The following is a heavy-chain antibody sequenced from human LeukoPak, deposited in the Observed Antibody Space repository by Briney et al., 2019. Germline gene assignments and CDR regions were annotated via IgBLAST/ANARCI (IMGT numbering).Heavy chain of an antibody. J-gene: IGHJ4*02. CDR2: ISSSSSYT. D-gene: IGHD1-26*01. CDR1: GFTFSSYS. CDR3: AKNPGGGAADRIDY. V-gene: IGHV3-21*04. Sequence: GGSLRLSCAASGFTFSSYSMNWVRQAPGKGLEWVSSISSSSSYTYYADSVKGRFTISRDNSKNTLYLQMNNLRAEDTAVYYCAKNPGGGAADRIDYWGQGTLVTVSS.